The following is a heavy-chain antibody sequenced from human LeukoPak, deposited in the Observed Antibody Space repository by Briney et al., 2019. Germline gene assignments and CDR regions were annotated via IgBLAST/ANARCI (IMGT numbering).Heavy chain of an antibody. CDR1: GGSISSGGYY. Sequence: PSQTLSLTCTVSGGSISSGGYYWSWIRQHPGKGLGWIGYIYYSGSTYYNPSLKSRVTISVDTSKNQFSLKLSSVTAADTAVYYCASHPFKQQLVTDWGQGTLVTVSS. CDR2: IYYSGST. J-gene: IGHJ4*02. D-gene: IGHD6-13*01. CDR3: ASHPFKQQLVTD. V-gene: IGHV4-31*03.